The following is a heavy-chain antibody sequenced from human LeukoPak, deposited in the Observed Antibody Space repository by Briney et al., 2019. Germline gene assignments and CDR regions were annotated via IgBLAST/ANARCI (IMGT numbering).Heavy chain of an antibody. CDR3: AKDAVTNHKQWLVLSYYYYMDV. V-gene: IGHV3-53*01. J-gene: IGHJ6*03. Sequence: GGSLRLSCTVSGFTVSSNSMSWVRQAPGKGLEWVSFIYSDNTHYSDSVKGRFTISRDNSKNTLYLQMNSLRAEDTAVYYCAKDAVTNHKQWLVLSYYYYMDVWGKGTTVTISS. CDR2: IYSDNT. CDR1: GFTVSSNS. D-gene: IGHD6-19*01.